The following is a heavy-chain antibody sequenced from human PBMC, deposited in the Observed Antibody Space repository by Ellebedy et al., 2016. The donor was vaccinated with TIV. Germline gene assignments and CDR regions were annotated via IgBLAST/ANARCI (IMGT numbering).Heavy chain of an antibody. CDR3: ARQLGVIVRN. CDR2: IYYSGST. J-gene: IGHJ4*02. D-gene: IGHD3-16*02. CDR1: GGSISSSSYY. V-gene: IGHV4-39*01. Sequence: SETLSLXCTVSGGSISSSSYYWGWIRQPPGKGLEWIGSIYYSGSTYYNPSLKSRVTISVDTSKNQFSLKLSSVTAADTAVYYCARQLGVIVRNWGQGTLVTVSS.